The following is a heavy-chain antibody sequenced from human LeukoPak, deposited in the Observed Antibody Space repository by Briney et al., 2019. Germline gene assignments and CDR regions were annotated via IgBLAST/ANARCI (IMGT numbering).Heavy chain of an antibody. V-gene: IGHV1-8*03. CDR2: MNPNSGNT. J-gene: IGHJ3*02. CDR3: ARSRGRWLQLRAFDI. Sequence: ASVKVSCKASGYTFTSYDINWVRQATGLGLEWMGWMNPNSGNTGYAQKFQGRVTITRNTSISTAYMELSSLRSEDTAVYYCARSRGRWLQLRAFDIWGQGTMVTVSS. D-gene: IGHD5-24*01. CDR1: GYTFTSYD.